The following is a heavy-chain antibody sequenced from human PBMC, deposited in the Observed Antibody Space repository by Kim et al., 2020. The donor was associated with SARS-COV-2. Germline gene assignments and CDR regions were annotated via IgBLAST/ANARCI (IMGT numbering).Heavy chain of an antibody. V-gene: IGHV5-10-1*01. D-gene: IGHD3-3*01. J-gene: IGHJ6*02. CDR2: IDPSDSYT. Sequence: GESLKISCKGSGYSFTSYWISWVRQMPGKGLEWMGRIDPSDSYTNYSPSFQGHVTISADKSISTAYLQWSSLKASDTAMYYCASHYDFWSGYAKSISYYYYGMDVWGQGTTVTVSS. CDR3: ASHYDFWSGYAKSISYYYYGMDV. CDR1: GYSFTSYW.